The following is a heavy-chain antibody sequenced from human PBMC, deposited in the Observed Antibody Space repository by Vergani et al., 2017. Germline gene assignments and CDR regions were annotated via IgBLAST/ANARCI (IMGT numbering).Heavy chain of an antibody. Sequence: QVQLQESGPGLVKPSETLSLTCTVSGGSISSYYWSWIRQPPGKGLEWIGYIYYSGSTNYNPSLKSRVTISVDTSKNQFSLKLSSVTAADTAVYYCARDTTTVTPSGAFDIWGQGTMVTVSS. V-gene: IGHV4-59*01. CDR2: IYYSGST. CDR1: GGSISSYY. CDR3: ARDTTTVTPSGAFDI. J-gene: IGHJ3*02. D-gene: IGHD4-17*01.